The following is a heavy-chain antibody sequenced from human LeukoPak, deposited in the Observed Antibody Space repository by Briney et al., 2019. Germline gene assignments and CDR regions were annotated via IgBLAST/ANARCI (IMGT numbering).Heavy chain of an antibody. Sequence: ASVTVSCKASGGTFSSYAIDWVRQAPGQGLEWMGGIIPIFGTANYAQKFQGRVTITADESTSTAYMELSSLRSEDTAVYYCARSLYYYDSSGYSYYYYGMDVWGQGTTVTVSS. CDR1: GGTFSSYA. J-gene: IGHJ6*02. V-gene: IGHV1-69*13. CDR2: IIPIFGTA. D-gene: IGHD3-22*01. CDR3: ARSLYYYDSSGYSYYYYGMDV.